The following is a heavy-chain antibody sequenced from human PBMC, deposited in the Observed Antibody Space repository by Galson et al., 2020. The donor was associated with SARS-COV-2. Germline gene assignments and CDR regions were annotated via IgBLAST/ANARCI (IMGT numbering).Heavy chain of an antibody. V-gene: IGHV3-49*04. J-gene: IGHJ4*02. CDR2: IRNKAYGGTT. CDR1: GFTFGDYA. D-gene: IGHD3-10*01. CDR3: TRYRGGYVDY. Sequence: TGGSLRLSCTASGFTFGDYAMSWVRQAPGKGLEWVGFIRNKAYGGTTEYAASVKGRFTISRDDSKSIAYLQMNSLKTEDTAVYYCTRYRGGYVDYWGQGTLVTVSS.